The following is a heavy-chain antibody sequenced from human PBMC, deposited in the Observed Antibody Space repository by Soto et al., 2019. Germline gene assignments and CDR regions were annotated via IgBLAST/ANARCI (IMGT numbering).Heavy chain of an antibody. D-gene: IGHD2-2*01. CDR2: INSDGSTT. V-gene: IGHV3-74*01. CDR1: GFTFNTYW. CDR3: IRGEGYCTSTECYAGNGWFDP. Sequence: EVQLVESGGGLVRPGGSLRLSCAPSGFTFNTYWMHWVRQSPGKGLVWVSRINSDGSTTNYADSVKGRFTISRDNAKITVYLQMSSQRAEDTSVYYFIRGEGYCTSTECYAGNGWFDPWGKGTLVTVSS. J-gene: IGHJ5*02.